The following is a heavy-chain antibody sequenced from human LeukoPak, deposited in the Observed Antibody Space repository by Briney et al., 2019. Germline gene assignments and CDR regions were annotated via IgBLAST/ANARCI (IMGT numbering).Heavy chain of an antibody. CDR1: GFTFSSYT. CDR3: ARAYHYGSGYGMDV. V-gene: IGHV3-48*02. Sequence: GGSLRLSCAASGFTFSSYTMSWVRQAPGKGLEWVSYISSSSSTIYYADSVKGRFTISRDNAKISLYLQMNSLRDEDTAVYYCARAYHYGSGYGMDVWGQGTTVTVSS. J-gene: IGHJ6*02. CDR2: ISSSSSTI. D-gene: IGHD3-10*01.